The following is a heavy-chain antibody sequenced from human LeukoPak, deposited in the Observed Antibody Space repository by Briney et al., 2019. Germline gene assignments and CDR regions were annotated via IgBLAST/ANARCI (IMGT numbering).Heavy chain of an antibody. V-gene: IGHV1-46*01. D-gene: IGHD3-22*01. CDR3: ARLGGIDSSGYYSNFDY. CDR2: INPSGGST. J-gene: IGHJ4*02. Sequence: ASVKVSCKASGYTFTGYYMHWVRQAPGQGLEWMGIINPSGGSTSYAQKFQGRVTMTRDTSTSTVYMELSSLRSEDTAVYYCARLGGIDSSGYYSNFDYWGQGTLVTVSS. CDR1: GYTFTGYY.